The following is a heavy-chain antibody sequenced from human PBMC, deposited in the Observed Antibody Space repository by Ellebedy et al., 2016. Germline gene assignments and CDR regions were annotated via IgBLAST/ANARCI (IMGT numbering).Heavy chain of an antibody. J-gene: IGHJ5*02. CDR2: ISYDGSNK. V-gene: IGHV3-30*12. Sequence: GGSLRLSXAASGFSFSSNGMNWVRQAPGKGLEWVAVISYDGSNKYYADSVKGRFTISRDNAKNSLYLQMNSLRAEDTAVYYCARDGRNALWFGELWHWFDPWGQGTLVTVSS. CDR3: ARDGRNALWFGELWHWFDP. CDR1: GFSFSSNG. D-gene: IGHD3-10*01.